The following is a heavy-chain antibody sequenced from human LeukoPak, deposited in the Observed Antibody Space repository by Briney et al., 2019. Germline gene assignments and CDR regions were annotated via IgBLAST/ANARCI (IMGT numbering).Heavy chain of an antibody. Sequence: PSETLSLTCAVYGGSFSGYYWSWIRQPPGKGLEWIGEINHSGSTNYNLSLKSRVTISVDTSKSQFSLKLSSVTAADTAVYYCARGQRRAYCSSTSCNNWFDPWGQGTLVTVSS. V-gene: IGHV4-34*01. D-gene: IGHD2-2*01. CDR3: ARGQRRAYCSSTSCNNWFDP. CDR2: INHSGST. CDR1: GGSFSGYY. J-gene: IGHJ5*02.